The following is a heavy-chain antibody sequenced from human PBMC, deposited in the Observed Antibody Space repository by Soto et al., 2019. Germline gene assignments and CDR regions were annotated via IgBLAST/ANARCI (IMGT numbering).Heavy chain of an antibody. V-gene: IGHV3-23*01. D-gene: IGHD6-19*01. CDR2: ISGGGGNT. J-gene: IGHJ5*02. Sequence: EVQLLESGGGLVQPGGSLRLSCAASGFTFSSYAMSWVRQTPGKGLEWVSGISGGGGNTYYADSVTGRFTISRDNARKTLYLQMNSLRAEDKAIYYCGKDRGAGGRFSGIAVAGIPSWGQGTLVTVSS. CDR1: GFTFSSYA. CDR3: GKDRGAGGRFSGIAVAGIPS.